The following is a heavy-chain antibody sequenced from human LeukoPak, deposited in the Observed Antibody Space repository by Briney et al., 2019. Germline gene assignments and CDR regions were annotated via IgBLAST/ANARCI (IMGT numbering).Heavy chain of an antibody. CDR3: ARDRSAFDI. J-gene: IGHJ3*02. CDR2: IYHSGST. Sequence: SSETLSLTCTVSGGSISSGGYYWSWIRQPPGKGLEWIGYIYHSGSTYYNPSLKSRVTISVDRSKNQFSLKLSSVTAADTAVYYCARDRSAFDIWGQGTMVTVSS. V-gene: IGHV4-30-2*01. CDR1: GGSISSGGYY.